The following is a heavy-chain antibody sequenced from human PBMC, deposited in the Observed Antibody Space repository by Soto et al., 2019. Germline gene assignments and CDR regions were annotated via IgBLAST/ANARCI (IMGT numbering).Heavy chain of an antibody. CDR3: ARRGSGSYYDY. CDR1: GFTFSSYA. D-gene: IGHD1-26*01. V-gene: IGHV3-23*01. J-gene: IGHJ4*02. CDR2: ISGSGGST. Sequence: GWSLRLSCAASGFTFSSYAMRWVRQAPGKGLEWVSSISGSGGSTYYADSVKGRFTISRDNSKNTLYLQMNSLRAEDTAVYYCARRGSGSYYDYWGQGTLVTVSS.